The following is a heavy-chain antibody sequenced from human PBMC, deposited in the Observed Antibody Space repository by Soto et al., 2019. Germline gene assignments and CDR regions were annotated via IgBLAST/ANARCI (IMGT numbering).Heavy chain of an antibody. CDR3: ARVYPEGLAVVWMDV. Sequence: GGSLRLSCAASGFTFSSYWMHWVRQAPGKGLVWVSRINSDGSSTSYADYVKGRFTISRDNAKNTLYLQMNSLRAEDTAVYYCARVYPEGLAVVWMDVWGQGTTVTVSS. J-gene: IGHJ6*02. D-gene: IGHD6-19*01. V-gene: IGHV3-74*01. CDR1: GFTFSSYW. CDR2: INSDGSST.